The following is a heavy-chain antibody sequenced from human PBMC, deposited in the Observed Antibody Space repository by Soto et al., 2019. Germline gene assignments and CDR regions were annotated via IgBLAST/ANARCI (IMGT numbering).Heavy chain of an antibody. CDR2: ISGTGVPT. J-gene: IGHJ5*02. D-gene: IGHD2-2*01. Sequence: EVQLLESGGGLVQPGGSLRLSCAASGFDFSSYAMSWVRQAPGKGLECISLISGTGVPTLYAESVKGRFAVTRDNSKDTLFLEMNNLRVDDTAMYYCAKSFCSSSSCFCLWVDPWGPGTLVTVSS. V-gene: IGHV3-23*01. CDR1: GFDFSSYA. CDR3: AKSFCSSSSCFCLWVDP.